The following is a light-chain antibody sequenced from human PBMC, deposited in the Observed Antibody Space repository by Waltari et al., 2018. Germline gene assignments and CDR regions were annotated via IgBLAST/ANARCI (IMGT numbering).Light chain of an antibody. Sequence: DIQLTQSPSFLSASVGDRVTITCRASQGIRSYLTWYQLKPGKAHMLLIYAASTLQAGVPSRFSSSGSGTDVTLTISSLQPEDFAIYYCQHFDICPITFGGGTKVEIK. CDR1: QGIRSY. V-gene: IGKV1-9*01. J-gene: IGKJ4*01. CDR3: QHFDICPIT. CDR2: AAS.